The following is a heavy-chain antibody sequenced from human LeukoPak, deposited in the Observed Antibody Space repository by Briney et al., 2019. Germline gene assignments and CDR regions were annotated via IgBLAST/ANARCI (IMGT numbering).Heavy chain of an antibody. CDR1: GFTFSSFG. J-gene: IGHJ4*02. V-gene: IGHV3-30*03. CDR2: ISYDGSFK. Sequence: GRSLRLSCAASGFTFSSFGIHWVRQAPGKGLEWVAFISYDGSFKFYADSVKGRFTISRDNSKNMLHLQMKSLRAEDTAVYYCARLWATATTRYFDYWGQGSLVTVSS. D-gene: IGHD4-17*01. CDR3: ARLWATATTRYFDY.